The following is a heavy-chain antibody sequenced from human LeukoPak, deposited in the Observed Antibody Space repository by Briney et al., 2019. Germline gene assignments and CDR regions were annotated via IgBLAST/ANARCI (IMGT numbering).Heavy chain of an antibody. D-gene: IGHD3-3*01. Sequence: ASVKVSCKASGGTFSSYTISWVRQAPGQGLAWMGRIIPILGIANYAQKFQGRVTITADKSTSTAYMELSSLRSEDTAVYYCARDRGRFLEWLDYFDYWGQGTLVTVSS. CDR1: GGTFSSYT. J-gene: IGHJ4*02. CDR2: IIPILGIA. CDR3: ARDRGRFLEWLDYFDY. V-gene: IGHV1-69*04.